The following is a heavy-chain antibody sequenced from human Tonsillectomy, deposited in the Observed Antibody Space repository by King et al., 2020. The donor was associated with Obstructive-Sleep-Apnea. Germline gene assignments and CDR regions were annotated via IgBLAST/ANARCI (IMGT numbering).Heavy chain of an antibody. J-gene: IGHJ6*02. CDR2: MNPNSGNT. D-gene: IGHD6-19*01. CDR3: ARVGSGWYGDYYYGMDV. V-gene: IGHV1-8*01. CDR1: GYTFTSYD. Sequence: VQLVESGAEVKKPGASVKVSCKASGYTFTSYDINWVRQATGQGLEWMGWMNPNSGNTGYAQKFQGRGTMTRNTSISTAYMELSSLRSEDTAVYYCARVGSGWYGDYYYGMDVWGQGTMVTVSS.